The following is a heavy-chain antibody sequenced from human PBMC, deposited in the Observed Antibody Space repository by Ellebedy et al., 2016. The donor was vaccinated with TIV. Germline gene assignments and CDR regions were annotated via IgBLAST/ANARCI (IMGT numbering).Heavy chain of an antibody. CDR1: GYTFTGYY. J-gene: IGHJ6*02. V-gene: IGHV1-2*02. CDR2: INPNSGGT. Sequence: ASVKVSCXASGYTFTGYYMHWVRQAPGQGLEWMGWINPNSGGTNYAQKFQGRVTITADESTSTAYMELSSLRSEDTAVYYCARDSDDGYYGMDVWGQGTTVTVSS. D-gene: IGHD1-1*01. CDR3: ARDSDDGYYGMDV.